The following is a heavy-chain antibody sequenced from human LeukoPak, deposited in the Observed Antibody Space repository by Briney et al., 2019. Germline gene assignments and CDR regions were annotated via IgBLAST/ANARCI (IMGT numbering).Heavy chain of an antibody. CDR3: ARDLGRSGIGVVIYWYFDL. CDR1: GFPFSSYS. Sequence: GRSLRLSCAASGFPFSSYSIHWVRHAPGKGLEWVAVISYDGSIKYYADSVKGRFTISRDNSKNTLLLQLNSLKAEDTAVYYCARDLGRSGIGVVIYWYFDLWGRGTLVTVSS. V-gene: IGHV3-30-3*01. CDR2: ISYDGSIK. D-gene: IGHD3-22*01. J-gene: IGHJ2*01.